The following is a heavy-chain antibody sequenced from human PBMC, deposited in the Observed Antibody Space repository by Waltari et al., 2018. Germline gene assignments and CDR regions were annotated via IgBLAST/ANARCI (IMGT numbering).Heavy chain of an antibody. J-gene: IGHJ5*02. V-gene: IGHV4-39*01. CDR2: IYYTVTT. CDR1: GGSISRSSYY. CDR3: ARHWKRNGYRFDP. D-gene: IGHD5-12*01. Sequence: QLQLQESGPGLMKPSETLSPTCTVPGGSISRSSYYWGWIRQSPRKGLEWIASIYYTVTTYYNPTLESRVTISGDTSKNQFSLRLSSVTAADTAVYYCARHWKRNGYRFDPWGQGTLVTVSS.